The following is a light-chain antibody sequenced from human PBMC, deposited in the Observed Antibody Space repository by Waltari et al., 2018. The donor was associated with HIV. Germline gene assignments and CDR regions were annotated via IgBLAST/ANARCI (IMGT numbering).Light chain of an antibody. Sequence: QSILTQPPSTSGTPGQRVTTACSGRGSTLGSTSVSWYHLLLGTAPKLMIYEVSKRPSGVPDRFSGSKSCNTASLTVSGRQAEDEADYYCSSHAGSNNYVFGTGTKVTVL. CDR3: SSHAGSNNYV. V-gene: IGLV2-8*01. J-gene: IGLJ1*01. CDR1: GSTLGSTS. CDR2: EVS.